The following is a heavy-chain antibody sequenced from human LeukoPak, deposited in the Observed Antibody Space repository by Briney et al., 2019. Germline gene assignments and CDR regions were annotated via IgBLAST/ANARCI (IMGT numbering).Heavy chain of an antibody. CDR3: ATSWGVRQSESSGLDI. V-gene: IGHV1-24*01. CDR2: FDPEDGET. Sequence: ASVKVSCKVSGYTLTELSMHWVRQAPGKGPEWMGGFDPEDGETIYAQKFQGRVTMTEDTSTDTAYMELSSLRSEDTAVYYCATSWGVRQSESSGLDIWGQGTMVTVSS. D-gene: IGHD3-16*01. CDR1: GYTLTELS. J-gene: IGHJ3*02.